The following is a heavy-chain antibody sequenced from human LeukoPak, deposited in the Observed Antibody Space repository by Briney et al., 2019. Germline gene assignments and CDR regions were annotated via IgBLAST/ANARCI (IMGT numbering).Heavy chain of an antibody. D-gene: IGHD3-22*01. CDR3: ACPYYYDSSGYRLDAFDI. J-gene: IGHJ3*02. CDR1: GGTFSSYA. Sequence: SVKVSCKASGGTFSSYAISWVRQAPGQGLEWMGGIIPIFGTANYAQKFQGRVTITTDESTSTAYMELSSLRSEDTAVYYCACPYYYDSSGYRLDAFDIWGQGTMVTVSS. V-gene: IGHV1-69*05. CDR2: IIPIFGTA.